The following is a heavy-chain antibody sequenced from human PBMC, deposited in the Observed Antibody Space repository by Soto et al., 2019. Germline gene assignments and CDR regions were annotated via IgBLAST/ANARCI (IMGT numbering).Heavy chain of an antibody. CDR1: GGNLSSYY. CDR2: IYYSGST. CDR3: ARLLSSGWAFDY. V-gene: IGHV4-59*08. D-gene: IGHD6-19*01. J-gene: IGHJ4*02. Sequence: SETLSLTCTVSGGNLSSYYLSWIRPPPGKGLEWIGYIYYSGSTNYNPSLKSRVTISVDTSKNQFSLKLSSVTAADTAVYYCARLLSSGWAFDYWGQGTLVTVSS.